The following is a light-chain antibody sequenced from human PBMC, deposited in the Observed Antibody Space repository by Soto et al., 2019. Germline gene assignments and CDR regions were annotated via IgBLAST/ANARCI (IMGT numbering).Light chain of an antibody. CDR1: SSNIGSNY. CDR2: RNN. CDR3: ASWDDRLGAVI. Sequence: VLTQPPSASGTPGQRVTISCSGSSSNIGSNYVYWYQQLPGTAPKLLIYRNNQRPSGVPDRFSGSKSGTSASLAISGLRSEDEAVYYCASWDDRLGAVIFGGGTKVTVL. V-gene: IGLV1-47*01. J-gene: IGLJ2*01.